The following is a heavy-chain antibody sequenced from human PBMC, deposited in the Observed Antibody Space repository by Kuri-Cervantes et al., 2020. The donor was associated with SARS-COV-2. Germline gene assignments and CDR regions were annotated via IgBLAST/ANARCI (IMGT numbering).Heavy chain of an antibody. V-gene: IGHV4-34*01. CDR2: INHSGST. CDR1: GGSFSGYY. Sequence: GSLRLSCAVYGGSFSGYYWSWIRQPPGKGLEWIGEINHSGSTNYNPSLKSRVTISVDTSKNQFSLKLSSVTAADTAVYYCARGVSSSSPLTSYYMDVWGKGTTVTVSS. D-gene: IGHD6-6*01. J-gene: IGHJ6*03. CDR3: ARGVSSSSPLTSYYMDV.